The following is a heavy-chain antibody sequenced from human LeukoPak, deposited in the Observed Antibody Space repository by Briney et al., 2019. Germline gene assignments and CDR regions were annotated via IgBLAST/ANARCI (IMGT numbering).Heavy chain of an antibody. Sequence: ASLTVSCTASGYTFTDDYIHWVRQAPAQGLEWMGWINPNSGGTKYAQKFQGRVTMTRDTSTSTAYMEPSRLRSDDTAIYYCARVNTVVSWFDPWGEGALVTVSS. V-gene: IGHV1-2*02. CDR3: ARVNTVVSWFDP. CDR2: INPNSGGT. D-gene: IGHD2-2*02. J-gene: IGHJ5*02. CDR1: GYTFTDDY.